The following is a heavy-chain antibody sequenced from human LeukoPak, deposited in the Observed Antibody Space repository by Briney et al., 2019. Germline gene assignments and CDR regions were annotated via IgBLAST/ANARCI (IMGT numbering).Heavy chain of an antibody. V-gene: IGHV3-23*01. J-gene: IGHJ3*02. D-gene: IGHD6-13*01. Sequence: GGSLRLSCAASGFTFSSYAMSWVRQAPGKGLEWVSAISGSGGSTYYADSVKGRFTISRDNSKNTLYLQMNSLRAEDTAVYYCARAPAAAGSIPGAFDIWGQGTMVTVSS. CDR2: ISGSGGST. CDR3: ARAPAAAGSIPGAFDI. CDR1: GFTFSSYA.